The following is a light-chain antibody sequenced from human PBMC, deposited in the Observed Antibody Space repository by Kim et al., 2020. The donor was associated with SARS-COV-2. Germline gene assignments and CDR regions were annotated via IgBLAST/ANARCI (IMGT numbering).Light chain of an antibody. J-gene: IGKJ1*01. Sequence: EILMTQSPVTLSVSPGERATLSCRASQSVSSNLAWYQQKPGQTPRLLIYAASTRATGIPARFSGSGSGTEFTLTISSLQSEDFALYYCQQYDNWPPWTFGQGTKVDIK. CDR3: QQYDNWPPWT. V-gene: IGKV3-15*01. CDR2: AAS. CDR1: QSVSSN.